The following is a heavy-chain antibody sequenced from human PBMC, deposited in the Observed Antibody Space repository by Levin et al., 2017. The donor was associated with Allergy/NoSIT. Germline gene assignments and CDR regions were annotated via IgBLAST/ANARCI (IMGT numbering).Heavy chain of an antibody. D-gene: IGHD6-13*01. V-gene: IGHV3-23*01. CDR1: EFTFSSYA. CDR2: ISAGGSNT. CDR3: AKDLRASAAYYFDY. J-gene: IGHJ4*02. Sequence: GESLKISCAASEFTFSSYAMNWVRQAPGKGLEWVSVISAGGSNTYYADSVKGRFTISRDNSKNTLYLQMNSLRPEDRAVYYCAKDLRASAAYYFDYWGQGTLVTVSS.